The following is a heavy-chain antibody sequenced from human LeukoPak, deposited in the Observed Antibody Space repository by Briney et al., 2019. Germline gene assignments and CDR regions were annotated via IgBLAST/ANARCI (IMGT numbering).Heavy chain of an antibody. V-gene: IGHV4-59*01. CDR1: GGSISSYY. CDR2: IYYSGST. J-gene: IGHJ4*02. CDR3: ARADCSSTSCYFGS. Sequence: SETLSLTCTVSGGSISSYYWSWIRQPPGKGLEWIGYIYYSGSTNYNPSLKSRVTISVDTSKNQFSLKLSSVTAADTAVYYCARADCSSTSCYFGSWGQGTLVTVPS. D-gene: IGHD2-2*01.